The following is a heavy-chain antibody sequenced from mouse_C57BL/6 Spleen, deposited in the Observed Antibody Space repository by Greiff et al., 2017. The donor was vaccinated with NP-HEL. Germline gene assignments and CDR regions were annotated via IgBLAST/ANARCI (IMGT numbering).Heavy chain of an antibody. D-gene: IGHD2-2*01. Sequence: QVQLQQPGAELVKPGASVKLSCKASGYTFTSYWMPWVKQRPGRGLEWIGRIAPNSGGTKYNEKFKSKATLTVDKPSSTAYMQLSSLTSEDSAVYYCARSYGYPYYFDYWGQGTTLTVSS. J-gene: IGHJ2*01. CDR1: GYTFTSYW. V-gene: IGHV1-72*01. CDR2: IAPNSGGT. CDR3: ARSYGYPYYFDY.